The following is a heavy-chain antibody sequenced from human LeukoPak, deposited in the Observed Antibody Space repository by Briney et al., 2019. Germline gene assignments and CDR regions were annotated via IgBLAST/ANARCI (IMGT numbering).Heavy chain of an antibody. Sequence: GGSLRLSGAASGFTFSSYRMNWVGEAQGKGVEWVSSISSSSSYIYYADSVKGRFTISRDNAKNSLYLQMNSLRAEDTAVYYCARDRYCSSTSCYEDYWGQGTLVTVSS. D-gene: IGHD2-2*01. J-gene: IGHJ4*02. V-gene: IGHV3-21*01. CDR2: ISSSSSYI. CDR1: GFTFSSYR. CDR3: ARDRYCSSTSCYEDY.